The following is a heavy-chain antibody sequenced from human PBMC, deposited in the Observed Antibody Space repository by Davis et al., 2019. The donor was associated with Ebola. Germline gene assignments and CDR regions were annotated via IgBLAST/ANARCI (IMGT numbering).Heavy chain of an antibody. D-gene: IGHD2-15*01. CDR3: ATGEVVVVAGTHYYYGMDV. CDR1: GGSVSGYY. CDR2: IDYSGST. J-gene: IGHJ6*02. Sequence: MPSETLSLTCTVSGGSVSGYYWSWIRQSPGKGLEWIAYIDYSGSTNYNPSLKSRVTISVDKSKSQLSLKVTSVTAADTAVYYCATGEVVVVAGTHYYYGMDVWGQGTTVTVSS. V-gene: IGHV4-59*02.